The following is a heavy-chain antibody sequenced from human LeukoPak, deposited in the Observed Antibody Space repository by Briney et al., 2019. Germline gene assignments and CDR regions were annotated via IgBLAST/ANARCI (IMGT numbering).Heavy chain of an antibody. Sequence: ASVKVSCKASGYTFSAYYIHWVRQAPGQGLEWMGWINPNSGGTYSAQKFQGRVTMTRDTSISTAYMELSRLRSDDTDVYYCARDVDYYGSGSCRFDPWGQGTLVTVSS. CDR1: GYTFSAYY. J-gene: IGHJ5*02. V-gene: IGHV1-2*02. CDR2: INPNSGGT. CDR3: ARDVDYYGSGSCRFDP. D-gene: IGHD3-10*01.